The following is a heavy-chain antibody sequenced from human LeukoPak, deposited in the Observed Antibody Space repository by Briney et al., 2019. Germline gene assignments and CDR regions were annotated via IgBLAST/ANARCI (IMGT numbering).Heavy chain of an antibody. CDR2: IYTSGST. CDR1: GGSISSYY. V-gene: IGHV4-4*07. D-gene: IGHD2-2*01. CDR3: ARSPPYCSSTSCFDY. Sequence: SETLSLTCTVSGGSISSYYWSWIRQPAGKGLEWIGRIYTSGSTNYNPSLKSRVTMSVDTSKNQFSLKLSSVTAADTAVYYCARSPPYCSSTSCFDYWGQGTLVTVSS. J-gene: IGHJ4*02.